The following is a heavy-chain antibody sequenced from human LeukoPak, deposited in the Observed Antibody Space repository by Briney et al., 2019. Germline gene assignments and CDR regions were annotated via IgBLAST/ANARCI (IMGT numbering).Heavy chain of an antibody. V-gene: IGHV3-23*01. CDR3: ARDFHGHGYKGGFEDY. CDR1: GFTFSSYA. J-gene: IGHJ4*02. CDR2: ISGSGGST. D-gene: IGHD5-12*01. Sequence: PGGSLRLSCAASGFTFSSYAMSWVRQAPGKGLEWVSAISGSGGSTYYADSVKGRFTISRDNSKNTLYLQMNSLRAEDTAVYYCARDFHGHGYKGGFEDYWGQGTLVTVSS.